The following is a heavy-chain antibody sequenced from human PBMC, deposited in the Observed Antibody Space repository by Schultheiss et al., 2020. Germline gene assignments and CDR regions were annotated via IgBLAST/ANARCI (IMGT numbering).Heavy chain of an antibody. V-gene: IGHV4-61*02. J-gene: IGHJ4*02. D-gene: IGHD1-1*01. Sequence: SETLSLTCTVSGDSISSGGYYWSWIRQPAGKGLEWIGRIYTSGSTYYNPSLKSRVTISVDTSKNQFSLKLSSVTAADTAVYYCARHAVFGRSTGLFDYWGQGTLVTVSS. CDR3: ARHAVFGRSTGLFDY. CDR2: IYTSGST. CDR1: GDSISSGGYY.